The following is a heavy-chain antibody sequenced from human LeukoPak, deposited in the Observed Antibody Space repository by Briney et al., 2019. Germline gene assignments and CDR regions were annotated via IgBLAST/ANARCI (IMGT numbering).Heavy chain of an antibody. CDR1: GGSISSYY. CDR2: IFDTEST. J-gene: IGHJ4*02. CDR3: ARHGGGYSFDY. V-gene: IGHV4-59*08. Sequence: SETLSLTCTVSGGSISSYYWSWIRQPPGKGLEWIGYIFDTESTNYNPSLKSRVTISIDTSKDQFSLRLSSVTAADTAVYYCARHGGGYSFDYWGQGTLVTVSS. D-gene: IGHD5-24*01.